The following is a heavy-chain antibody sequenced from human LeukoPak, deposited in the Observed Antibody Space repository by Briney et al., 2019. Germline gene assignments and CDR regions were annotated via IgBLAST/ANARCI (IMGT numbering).Heavy chain of an antibody. CDR1: GFTFGNYV. Sequence: GGSLRLSCAASGFTFGNYVIDWVRQAPGKGLEWVAVTSSDLNVKLYADSVKGRFTISRDNSRSTLYLQMNSLRPEDTAIYHCAREGYYGSGSPPSLYFDYWGQGTLVTVSS. CDR3: AREGYYGSGSPPSLYFDY. D-gene: IGHD3-10*01. J-gene: IGHJ4*02. CDR2: TSSDLNVK. V-gene: IGHV3-30-3*01.